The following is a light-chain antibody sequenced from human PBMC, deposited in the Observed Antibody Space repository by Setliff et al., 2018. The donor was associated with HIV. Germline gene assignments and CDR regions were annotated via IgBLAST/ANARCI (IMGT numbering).Light chain of an antibody. V-gene: IGLV1-40*01. Sequence: QSALTQPPSVSGAPGQRVTISCTGSSSNIGAGFDVHWYQQFPGTAPKLLIYSFTNRPSGVPDRFSGSKSGTSASLAIAGLQAEDEADYYCQSYDSSLSGDVFGTGTKGTVL. J-gene: IGLJ1*01. CDR3: QSYDSSLSGDV. CDR2: SFT. CDR1: SSNIGAGFD.